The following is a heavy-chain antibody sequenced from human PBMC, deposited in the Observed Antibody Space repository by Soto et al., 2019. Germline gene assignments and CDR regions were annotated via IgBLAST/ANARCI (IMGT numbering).Heavy chain of an antibody. CDR1: GFTFSSYA. CDR2: ISGTGGTT. J-gene: IGHJ4*02. V-gene: IGHV3-23*01. CDR3: AKFFVETGGSSGWPWSFHF. D-gene: IGHD6-25*01. Sequence: EVQLLESGGGLVQHGGSLRLSCAASGFTFSSYAMSWVRQAPGKGLEWVSAISGTGGTTYYADSVKGRFTISRDNSRNTLHLQMNSLRAEDTAIYYCAKFFVETGGSSGWPWSFHFWGQGTLVTVSS.